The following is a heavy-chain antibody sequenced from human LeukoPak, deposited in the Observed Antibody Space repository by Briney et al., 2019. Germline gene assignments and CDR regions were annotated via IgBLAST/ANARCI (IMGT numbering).Heavy chain of an antibody. J-gene: IGHJ6*03. CDR1: GGTFSSYA. V-gene: IGHV1-69*05. D-gene: IGHD1-26*01. CDR2: IIPIFGTA. Sequence: GASVKVSCKASGGTFSSYAISWVRQAPGQGLEWVGGIIPIFGTANYAQKFQGRVTITTDESTSTAYMELSSLRTEDTAVYYCARVKGGRHYYYYYMDVWGKGTTVTVSS. CDR3: ARVKGGRHYYYYYMDV.